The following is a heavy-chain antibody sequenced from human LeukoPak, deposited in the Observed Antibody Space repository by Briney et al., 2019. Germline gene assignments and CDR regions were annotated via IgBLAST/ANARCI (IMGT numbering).Heavy chain of an antibody. J-gene: IGHJ4*02. V-gene: IGHV1-2*06. D-gene: IGHD3-10*01. CDR1: GYTFTGYY. CDR2: INPNSGGT. CDR3: ARGARGTWAWGD. Sequence: GASVKVSCKASGYTFTGYYVHWVRQAPGQGLEWMGRINPNSGGTNYAQKFQGRVTMTRDTSISTAYMELSRLTSDDTAVYYCARGARGTWAWGDWGQGTLVTVSS.